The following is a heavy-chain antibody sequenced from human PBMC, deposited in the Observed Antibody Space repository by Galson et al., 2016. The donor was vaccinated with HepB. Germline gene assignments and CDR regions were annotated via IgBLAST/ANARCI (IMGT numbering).Heavy chain of an antibody. CDR2: ISGSGGST. J-gene: IGHJ1*01. CDR1: GFSFSDFG. CDR3: AKDSRVVIVTNAPEYFQH. D-gene: IGHD2-21*01. V-gene: IGHV3-23*01. Sequence: SLRLSCAASGFSFSDFGVNWVRQAPGKGLQWVAGISGSGGSTYYADSVKGRFTISRDNSKSTLYLEMTSLRAEDTALYYCAKDSRVVIVTNAPEYFQHWGQGTLVTVSS.